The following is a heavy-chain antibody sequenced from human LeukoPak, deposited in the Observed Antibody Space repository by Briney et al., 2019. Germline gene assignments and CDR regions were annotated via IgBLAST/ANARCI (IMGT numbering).Heavy chain of an antibody. Sequence: GGSLRLSCAASGFTFSSYGMHWVRQAPGKGLEWVAVMSYDGSEKYYADSVKGRFTISRDNSKNTLYLQMNSLRAEDTAVYYCAKLKVMGMAFDAFDIWGQGTMVTVSS. CDR3: AKLKVMGMAFDAFDI. CDR2: MSYDGSEK. D-gene: IGHD5-24*01. J-gene: IGHJ3*02. CDR1: GFTFSSYG. V-gene: IGHV3-30*18.